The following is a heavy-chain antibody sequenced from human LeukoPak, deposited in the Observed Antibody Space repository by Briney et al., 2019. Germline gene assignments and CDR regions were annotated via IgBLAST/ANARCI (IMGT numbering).Heavy chain of an antibody. CDR3: TRHESGYCSSTSCLNWFDP. D-gene: IGHD2-2*01. CDR2: IRSKVNSYTT. J-gene: IGHJ5*02. V-gene: IGHV3-73*01. CDR1: VFTFSGSA. Sequence: PGGSLRLSCAASVFTFSGSAMHWVRQASGKGLEWVGRIRSKVNSYTTAYAASVKGRFTISRDDSKNTAYLQMNSLKTEDTAVYYCTRHESGYCSSTSCLNWFDPWGQGTLVTVSS.